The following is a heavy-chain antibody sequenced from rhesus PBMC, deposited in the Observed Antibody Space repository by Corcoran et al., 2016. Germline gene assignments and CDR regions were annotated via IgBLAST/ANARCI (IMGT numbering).Heavy chain of an antibody. V-gene: IGHV4-65*01. CDR1: GGSVSSSNW. D-gene: IGHD4-29*01. Sequence: QVQLQEPGPGLVKPSETLSLTCAVSGGSVSSSNWWSWIRQPPGKGLEWIGYISGSSGSTYYNPSLKSRVTISTDTSKNQFSLKLSSVTAADTAVYYCARDWTDYGLDYWGQGVLVTVSS. J-gene: IGHJ4*01. CDR3: ARDWTDYGLDY. CDR2: ISGSSGST.